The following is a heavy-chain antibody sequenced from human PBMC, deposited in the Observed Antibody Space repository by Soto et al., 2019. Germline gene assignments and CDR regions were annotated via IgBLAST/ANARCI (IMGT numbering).Heavy chain of an antibody. CDR3: ARGAARRDDAFDI. Sequence: GGSLRLSCAASGFTFSSYWMSWVRQAPGKGLEWVANIKQDGSEKYYVDSVKGRFTISRDNAKNSLYLQMNSLRAEDTAVYYCARGAARRDDAFDIWGQGTMVTVSS. V-gene: IGHV3-7*03. CDR1: GFTFSSYW. CDR2: IKQDGSEK. D-gene: IGHD6-6*01. J-gene: IGHJ3*02.